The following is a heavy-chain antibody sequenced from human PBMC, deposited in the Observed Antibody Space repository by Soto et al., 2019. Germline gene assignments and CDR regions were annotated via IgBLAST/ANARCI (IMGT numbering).Heavy chain of an antibody. J-gene: IGHJ6*02. CDR3: AKPAAGSPTPYYYYGMDV. D-gene: IGHD3-10*01. V-gene: IGHV3-23*01. CDR2: ISGSGGST. Sequence: GGSLRLSCAASGFTFSSYAMSWVRQAPGKGLEWVSAISGSGGSTYYADSVKGRFTISRDNSKNTLYLQMNSLRAEDTAVYYCAKPAAGSPTPYYYYGMDVWGQGTTVTVSS. CDR1: GFTFSSYA.